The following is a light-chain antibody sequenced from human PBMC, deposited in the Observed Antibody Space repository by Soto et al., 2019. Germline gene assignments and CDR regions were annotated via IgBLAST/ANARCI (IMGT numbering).Light chain of an antibody. V-gene: IGKV1-5*01. CDR3: QQYNSSSPYT. J-gene: IGKJ2*01. Sequence: DIQMTQSPSTLSASVGDRVTITCRASQSISSWLAWYQQKPGKAPKLLIYDASSLESGVPSRFSGSGSGTEFTLTISSLQPDDFAAYYCQQYNSSSPYTFGQGTKLAIK. CDR1: QSISSW. CDR2: DAS.